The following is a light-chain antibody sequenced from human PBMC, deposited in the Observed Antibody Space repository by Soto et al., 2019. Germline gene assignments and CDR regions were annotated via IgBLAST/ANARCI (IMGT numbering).Light chain of an antibody. J-gene: IGLJ1*01. V-gene: IGLV2-14*03. CDR2: NVS. CDR1: SSDVGGYNS. CDR3: SSYTSSNTYV. Sequence: QSALTQPASVSGSPGQSIAISCTGNSSDVGGYNSVSWYQQHPGKAPKLMIYNVSNRPSGVSDRFSGSKSGNTASLTIPGLQAEDEADYYCSSYTSSNTYVFGTGTKVTVL.